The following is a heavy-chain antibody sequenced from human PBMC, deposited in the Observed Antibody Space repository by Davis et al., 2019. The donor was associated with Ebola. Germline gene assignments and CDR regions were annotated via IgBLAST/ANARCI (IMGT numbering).Heavy chain of an antibody. V-gene: IGHV2-70*11. Sequence: TLSLTCSVSGGSINSFLWTWIRQPPGKALEWLARIDWNDDKYYATSLKTRLTISKVTSKNQVVLTMTNMDPADIATYYCARTRGYSGFFGDYYSYGMDVWGQGTTVTVSS. D-gene: IGHD5-12*01. CDR3: ARTRGYSGFFGDYYSYGMDV. CDR2: IDWNDDK. J-gene: IGHJ6*02. CDR1: GGSINSFL.